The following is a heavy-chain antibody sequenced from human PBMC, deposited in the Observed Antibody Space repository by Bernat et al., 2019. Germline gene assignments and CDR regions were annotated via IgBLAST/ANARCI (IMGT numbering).Heavy chain of an antibody. J-gene: IGHJ4*02. Sequence: EVQLVESGGGLVQPGGSLRLSCAASGFTVSSNYMSWVRQAPGKGLDWVSVIYSGGSTYYAESVKGRFTISRDNSKNTRYLQMNSLRAEDTAVYYCNAGIGVFIAVAGTPSRDYWGQGTLVTVSS. CDR2: IYSGGST. CDR1: GFTVSSNY. D-gene: IGHD6-19*01. CDR3: NAGIGVFIAVAGTPSRDY. V-gene: IGHV3-66*01.